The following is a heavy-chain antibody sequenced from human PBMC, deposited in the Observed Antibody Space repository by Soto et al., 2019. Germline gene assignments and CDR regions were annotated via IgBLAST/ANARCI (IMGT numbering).Heavy chain of an antibody. CDR2: ISPYIGKT. Sequence: GASVKVSCKASGYTFTSYGISWVRQAPGQGLEWMGGISPYIGKTNYAQKLQGRVTMTADESTSTAYMELSSLRSEDTAVYYCARVWYCSSTSCFPGYYGMDVWGQGTTVTVSS. CDR3: ARVWYCSSTSCFPGYYGMDV. D-gene: IGHD2-2*01. V-gene: IGHV1-18*01. J-gene: IGHJ6*02. CDR1: GYTFTSYG.